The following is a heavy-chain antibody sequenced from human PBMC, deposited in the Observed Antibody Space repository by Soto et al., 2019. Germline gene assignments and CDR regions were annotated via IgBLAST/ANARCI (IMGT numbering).Heavy chain of an antibody. D-gene: IGHD2-21*02. Sequence: QVQLVQSGAEVKKPGASVKVSCKPSGYTLNTYYLHWVRQAPGQGLEWMGIIHPSGGGSTYAQKFLGRGPMTRDTATGTVFMELSSLRSADTAVYYCARGGHIAVVTDSFDYWGQGTLVTVSS. CDR2: IHPSGGGS. V-gene: IGHV1-46*02. CDR1: GYTLNTYY. CDR3: ARGGHIAVVTDSFDY. J-gene: IGHJ4*02.